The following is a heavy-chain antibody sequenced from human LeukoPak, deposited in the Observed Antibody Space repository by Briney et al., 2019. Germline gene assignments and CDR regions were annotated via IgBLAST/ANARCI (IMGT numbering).Heavy chain of an antibody. Sequence: AASVKVSCKASGYTFTGYYMHWVRQAPGQGLEWMGWINPNSGGTNYAQKFQGRVTMTRDTSISTAYMELSRLRSDDTAVYYCARGYGSVYDYPSASEPPDDYWGQGTLVTVSS. D-gene: IGHD3-22*01. V-gene: IGHV1-2*02. CDR3: ARGYGSVYDYPSASEPPDDY. CDR2: INPNSGGT. CDR1: GYTFTGYY. J-gene: IGHJ4*02.